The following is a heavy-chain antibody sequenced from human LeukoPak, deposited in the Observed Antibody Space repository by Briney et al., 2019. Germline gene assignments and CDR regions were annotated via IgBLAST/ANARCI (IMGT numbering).Heavy chain of an antibody. Sequence: PGGSLRLSCAASGFTFSSYAMSWVRQAPGKGLEWVSAISGSGGSTYYADSVKGRFTISRDNSKNTLYLQMNSLRAEDTAVYYCAKDQLVVVVAASLCNWFDPWGQGTLVTVSS. J-gene: IGHJ5*02. V-gene: IGHV3-23*01. D-gene: IGHD2-15*01. CDR2: ISGSGGST. CDR1: GFTFSSYA. CDR3: AKDQLVVVVAASLCNWFDP.